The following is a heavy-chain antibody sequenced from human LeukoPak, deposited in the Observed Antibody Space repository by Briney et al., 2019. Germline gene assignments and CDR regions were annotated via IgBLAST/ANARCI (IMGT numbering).Heavy chain of an antibody. Sequence: AGGSLRLSCAASGFTFSSYAMSWVSQAPGKGLEWVSAISGSGGSTYYADSVKGRFTISRDNSKNTLYLQMNSLSAEDTAVYYCAKSFGSSWYNWFDPWVHGTLVTVSS. V-gene: IGHV3-23*01. CDR1: GFTFSSYA. CDR2: ISGSGGST. J-gene: IGHJ5*02. D-gene: IGHD6-13*01. CDR3: AKSFGSSWYNWFDP.